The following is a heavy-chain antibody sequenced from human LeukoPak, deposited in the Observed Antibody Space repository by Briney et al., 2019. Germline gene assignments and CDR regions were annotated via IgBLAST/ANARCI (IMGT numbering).Heavy chain of an antibody. D-gene: IGHD3-22*01. J-gene: IGHJ5*02. V-gene: IGHV3-23*01. CDR2: ISGSGGST. CDR3: AKAGSYYDSSGYYKRNWFDP. CDR1: XFTXXXXA. Sequence: LSXAXXXFTXXXXAMSWVRQAQGKGLEWVSAISGSGGSTYYADSVKGRFTISRDNSKNTLYLQMNSLRAEDTAVYYCAKAGSYYDSSGYYKRNWFDPWGQGTLVTVSS.